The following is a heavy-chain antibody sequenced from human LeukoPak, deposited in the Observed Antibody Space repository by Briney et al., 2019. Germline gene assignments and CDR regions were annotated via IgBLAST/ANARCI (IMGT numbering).Heavy chain of an antibody. CDR3: ARDPPIYYYYYYMDV. CDR1: GFTFSSYS. CDR2: ISSSSSTI. V-gene: IGHV3-48*01. J-gene: IGHJ6*03. Sequence: GGSLRLSCAASGFTFSSYSMNWVRQAPGKGPEWVSYISSSSSTIYYVDSVKGRFTISRDNAKNSLYLQMNSLRAEDTAVYYCARDPPIYYYYYYMDVWGKGTTVTVSS.